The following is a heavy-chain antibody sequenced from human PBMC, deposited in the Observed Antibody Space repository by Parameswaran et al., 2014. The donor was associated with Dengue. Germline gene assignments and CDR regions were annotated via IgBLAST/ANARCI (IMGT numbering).Heavy chain of an antibody. V-gene: IGHV5-51*01. Sequence: VRQMPGKGLEWMGIIYPGDSDTRYSPSFQGQVTISADKSISTAYLQWSSLKASDTAMYYCARVPPYGRYFDYWGQGTLVTVSS. D-gene: IGHD3-10*01. J-gene: IGHJ4*02. CDR2: IYPGDSDT. CDR3: ARVPPYGRYFDY.